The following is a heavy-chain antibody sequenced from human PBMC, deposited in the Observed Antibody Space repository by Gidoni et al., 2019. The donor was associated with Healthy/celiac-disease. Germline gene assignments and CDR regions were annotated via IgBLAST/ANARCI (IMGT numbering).Heavy chain of an antibody. Sequence: EVQLVESGGGLVKPGGSLRLSCAASGFTFSSYSMNWVRQAPGKGLEWVSSISSSSSYIYYADSGKGRFTISRDNAKNSLYLQMNSLRAEDTAVYYCARGGERGYSYGFLDYWGQGTLVTVSS. J-gene: IGHJ4*02. V-gene: IGHV3-21*01. CDR1: GFTFSSYS. CDR3: ARGGERGYSYGFLDY. CDR2: ISSSSSYI. D-gene: IGHD5-18*01.